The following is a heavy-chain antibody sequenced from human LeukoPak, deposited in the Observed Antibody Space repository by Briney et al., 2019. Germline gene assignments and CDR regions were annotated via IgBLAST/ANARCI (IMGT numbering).Heavy chain of an antibody. CDR2: IIPIFGTA. J-gene: IGHJ4*02. Sequence: GASVKVSCKASGGTFSSYAISWVRQAHGQGLEWMGGIIPIFGTANYAQKFQGRVTITADESTSTAYMELSSLRSEDTAVYYCARIKYSSSWSDSHSLVYWGQGTLVTVSS. CDR1: GGTFSSYA. CDR3: ARIKYSSSWSDSHSLVY. D-gene: IGHD6-13*01. V-gene: IGHV1-69*13.